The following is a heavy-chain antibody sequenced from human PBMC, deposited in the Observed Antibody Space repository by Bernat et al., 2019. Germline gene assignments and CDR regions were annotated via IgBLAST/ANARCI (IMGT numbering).Heavy chain of an antibody. V-gene: IGHV3-30*02. CDR2: IRYDGSNK. D-gene: IGHD6-19*01. CDR3: AKDSWQWLVPPWTFDY. CDR1: GFTFSSYG. J-gene: IGHJ4*02. Sequence: QVQLVESGGGVVQPGGSLRLSCAASGFTFSSYGMPWVRQAPGKGLEWVAFIRYDGSNKYYADSVKGRFTISRDNSKNTLYLQMNSLRAEDTAVYYCAKDSWQWLVPPWTFDYWGQGTLVTVSS.